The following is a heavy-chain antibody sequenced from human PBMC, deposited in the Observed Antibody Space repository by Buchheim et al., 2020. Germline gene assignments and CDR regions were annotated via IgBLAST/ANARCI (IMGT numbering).Heavy chain of an antibody. CDR1: GFTFSDYY. Sequence: QVQLVESGGGLVKAGGSLRLSCAASGFTFSDYYMSWIRQAPGKGLEWVSYISGSGCTIYYADSVKGRSTHPRDNAKNSLSLQMNGLRAEDTAAYYCARRCGGDCSHDYWGQGTL. V-gene: IGHV3-11*01. CDR2: ISGSGCTI. CDR3: ARRCGGDCSHDY. D-gene: IGHD2-21*01. J-gene: IGHJ4*02.